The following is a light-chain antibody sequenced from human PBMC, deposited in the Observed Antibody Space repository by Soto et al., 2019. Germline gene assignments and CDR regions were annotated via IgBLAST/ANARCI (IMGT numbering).Light chain of an antibody. CDR3: QHYHSYPWT. CDR1: QSISSW. Sequence: DIQMTQSPSTLSASVGDRVTITCRASQSISSWLAWYQQKPGKAPKLLLYTASNLESGVPSRFSGSGSGTECTLTISSLQPDDFATYYCQHYHSYPWTFGQGTKVAIK. CDR2: TAS. J-gene: IGKJ1*01. V-gene: IGKV1-5*03.